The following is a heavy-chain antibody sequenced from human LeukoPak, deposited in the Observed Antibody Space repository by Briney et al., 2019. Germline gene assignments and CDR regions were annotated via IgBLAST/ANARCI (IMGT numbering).Heavy chain of an antibody. CDR1: GFTFSDSA. CDR2: IGTKTDTYAT. CDR3: TRRENDS. Sequence: PGGSLKLSCAASGFTFSDSAIHWVRQASGKGLEWVGRIGTKTDTYATTYAASVKGRFSISRDDSKDTAYLQMNSLKIEDTAVYYCTRRENDSWGQGTLVTVSS. V-gene: IGHV3-73*01. J-gene: IGHJ4*02.